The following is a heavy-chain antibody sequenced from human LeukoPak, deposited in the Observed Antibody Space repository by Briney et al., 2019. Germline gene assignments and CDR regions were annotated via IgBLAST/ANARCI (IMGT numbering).Heavy chain of an antibody. CDR2: INPNSGGT. J-gene: IGHJ4*02. V-gene: IGHV1-2*06. D-gene: IGHD6-6*01. CDR3: ARGGKYSSSSVDY. CDR1: GYTFTGYY. Sequence: ASVKVSCKASGYTFTGYYMHWVRQAPGQGLEWMGRINPNSGGTNYAQKLQGRVTMTTDTSTSTAYMELRSLRSDDTAVYYCARGGKYSSSSVDYWGQGTLVTVSS.